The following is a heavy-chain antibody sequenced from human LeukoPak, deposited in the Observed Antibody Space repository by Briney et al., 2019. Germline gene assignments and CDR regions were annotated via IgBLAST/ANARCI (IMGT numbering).Heavy chain of an antibody. CDR1: GFRLSNYW. CDR2: ISGSGGST. J-gene: IGHJ4*02. Sequence: PGGSLRLSCVASGFRLSNYWMTWVRQAPGKGLEWVSAISGSGGSTYYADSVKGRFTISRDNSKNTLYLQMNSLRAEDTAVYYCAKDTAMVTSFDYWGQGTLVTVSS. D-gene: IGHD5-18*01. V-gene: IGHV3-23*01. CDR3: AKDTAMVTSFDY.